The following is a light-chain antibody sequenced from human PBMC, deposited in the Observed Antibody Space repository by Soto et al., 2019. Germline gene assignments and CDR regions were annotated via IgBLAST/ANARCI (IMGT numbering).Light chain of an antibody. CDR3: QQYDNLPLT. Sequence: IQMTPSPSSLSASVGDRVTIPFQASQDISNYLNWYQQKPGKAPKLLIYDASNLETGVPSRFSGSGSGTDFTFTISSLQPEDIATYYCQQYDNLPLTFGGGTKVDIK. J-gene: IGKJ4*01. V-gene: IGKV1-33*01. CDR2: DAS. CDR1: QDISNY.